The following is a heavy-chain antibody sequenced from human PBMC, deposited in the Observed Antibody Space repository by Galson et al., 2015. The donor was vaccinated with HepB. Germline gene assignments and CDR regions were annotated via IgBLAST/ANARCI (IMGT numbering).Heavy chain of an antibody. CDR3: ARGQYYYGSGSYRLDY. D-gene: IGHD3-10*01. CDR1: GGSISSGGYY. J-gene: IGHJ4*02. Sequence: TLSLTCAVAGGSISSGGYYWSWIRQPPGKGLEWIGYIYYSGSTYYNPSLKSRLTMSVDTSKNQFSLKLSSVTAADTAVYYCARGQYYYGSGSYRLDYWGQGTLVTVSS. CDR2: IYYSGST. V-gene: IGHV4-30-4*01.